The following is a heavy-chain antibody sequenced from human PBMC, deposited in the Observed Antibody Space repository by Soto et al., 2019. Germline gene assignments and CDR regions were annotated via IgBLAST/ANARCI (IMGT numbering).Heavy chain of an antibody. D-gene: IGHD1-26*01. CDR2: ISYDGNEK. CDR1: GFTFGRYA. V-gene: IGHV3-30*18. CDR3: AKDPAHSGSPYFDY. Sequence: GGSLRLSCAASGFTFGRYALHWVRQAPGKGLEWLAVISYDGNEKYFADSVKGRFTISRDSSENTVYLRMTSLRPEDTAVYFCAKDPAHSGSPYFDYWGQGTLVTVSS. J-gene: IGHJ4*02.